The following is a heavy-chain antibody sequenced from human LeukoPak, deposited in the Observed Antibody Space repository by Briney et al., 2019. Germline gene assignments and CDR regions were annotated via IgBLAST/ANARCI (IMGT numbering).Heavy chain of an antibody. CDR2: ISYDGSNE. J-gene: IGHJ4*02. V-gene: IGHV3-30*18. CDR3: AKDLYSSSWYRFDS. Sequence: GGSLRLSCAASGFTFSTYGMHWVRQAPGKGLEWVAVISYDGSNEYYADSVKGRFTISRDNSKNTLYLQMNSLRAEDTAVYYCAKDLYSSSWYRFDSWGQGTLVTVSS. D-gene: IGHD6-13*01. CDR1: GFTFSTYG.